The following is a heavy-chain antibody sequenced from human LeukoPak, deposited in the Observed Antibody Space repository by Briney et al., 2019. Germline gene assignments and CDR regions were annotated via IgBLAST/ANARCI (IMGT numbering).Heavy chain of an antibody. V-gene: IGHV3-23*01. J-gene: IGHJ4*02. CDR3: AKSRWPTSGYFDY. CDR1: GFTFSSYA. Sequence: PGGSLRLSCAASGFTFSSYAMRWVRQAPGKGLEWVSAISGSGGSTHSADSVKGRFTISRDNSKNTLYLQMNSLRAEDTAVYHCAKSRWPTSGYFDYWGQGTLVTVSS. CDR2: ISGSGGST.